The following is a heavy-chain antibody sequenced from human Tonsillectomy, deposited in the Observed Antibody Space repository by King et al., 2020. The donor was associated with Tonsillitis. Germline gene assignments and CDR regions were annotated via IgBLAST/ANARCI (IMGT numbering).Heavy chain of an antibody. V-gene: IGHV3-33*05. CDR3: ARDASYYDTIPPHHDSTRPDY. D-gene: IGHD3-9*01. J-gene: IGHJ4*02. CDR1: GFTFSSYG. CDR2: MSSDGSNK. Sequence: VQLVESGGGVVQPGRSLRLSCAASGFTFSSYGMHWVRQAPGKGLEWVAVMSSDGSNKYYADSVKGRFTISRDNSKNTMYLQMTSLRAEDTAVYYCARDASYYDTIPPHHDSTRPDYWGQGTLVTVSS.